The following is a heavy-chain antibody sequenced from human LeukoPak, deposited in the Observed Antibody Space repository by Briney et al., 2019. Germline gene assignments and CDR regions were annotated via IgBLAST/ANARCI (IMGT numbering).Heavy chain of an antibody. V-gene: IGHV1-18*01. D-gene: IGHD2-2*01. CDR1: GYTFTSYG. Sequence: APVKVSCKASGYTFTSYGISWVRQAPGQGLEWMGWISAYNGNTNYAQKLQGRVTMTTDTSTNTAYMELRSLRSDDTAVYYCARDSAWLGYCSSTSCFQGHYYGMDVWGQGTTVTVSS. CDR2: ISAYNGNT. J-gene: IGHJ6*02. CDR3: ARDSAWLGYCSSTSCFQGHYYGMDV.